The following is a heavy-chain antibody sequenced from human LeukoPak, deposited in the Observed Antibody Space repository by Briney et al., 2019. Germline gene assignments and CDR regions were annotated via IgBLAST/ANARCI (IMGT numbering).Heavy chain of an antibody. CDR2: IYYSGST. Sequence: PSETLSLTCTVSGGSISSSSYYWGWIRQPPGKGLEWIGSIYYSGSTYYNPSLKSRVTISVDTSKNQFSLKLSSVTAADTAVYYCARSYSSSSHYYYHYMDVWGKGTTVTVSS. D-gene: IGHD6-6*01. CDR3: ARSYSSSSHYYYHYMDV. CDR1: GGSISSSSYY. J-gene: IGHJ6*03. V-gene: IGHV4-39*01.